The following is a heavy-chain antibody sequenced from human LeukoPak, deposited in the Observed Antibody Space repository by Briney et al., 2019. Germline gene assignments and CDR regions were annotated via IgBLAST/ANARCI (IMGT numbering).Heavy chain of an antibody. V-gene: IGHV4-39*01. CDR2: LYYSGTT. J-gene: IGHJ6*04. Sequence: SETLSLTCTVSGGSISGSRYYWAWIRQSPGEGLEWIGSLYYSGTTYYESSLESRVIISGDTYRNRFSLMLSSVTAADTATYYYIDAWGEGTTVIVSS. CDR3: IDA. CDR1: GGSISGSRYY.